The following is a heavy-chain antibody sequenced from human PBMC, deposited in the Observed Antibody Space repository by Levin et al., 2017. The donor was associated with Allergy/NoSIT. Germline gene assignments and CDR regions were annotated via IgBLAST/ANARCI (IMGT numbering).Heavy chain of an antibody. CDR1: GGSIGSDSYY. V-gene: IGHV4-31*03. Sequence: PSETLSLTCTVSGGSIGSDSYYWSWIRQLPGKGLQWIGHIYHSGTTYYNPSLKSRVTISLGTSKGQFSLRLSSLTAADTAVYYCARGREEPTGRLYYYYMDVWGNGTTVTVSS. D-gene: IGHD1-1*01. CDR3: ARGREEPTGRLYYYYMDV. CDR2: IYHSGTT. J-gene: IGHJ6*03.